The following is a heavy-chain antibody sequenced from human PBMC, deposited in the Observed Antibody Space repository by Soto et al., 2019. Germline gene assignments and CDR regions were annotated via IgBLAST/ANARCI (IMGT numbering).Heavy chain of an antibody. V-gene: IGHV1-46*03. CDR1: GYTFTSYY. CDR2: INPSGGST. J-gene: IGHJ3*02. Sequence: ASVKVSCKASGYTFTSYYMHWVRQAPGQGLEWMGIINPSGGSTSYAQKFQGRVTMTRDTSTSTVYMELSSLRSEDTAVYYCARRNGDYVFFDDAFEIWGQGTMVTVSS. CDR3: ARRNGDYVFFDDAFEI. D-gene: IGHD4-17*01.